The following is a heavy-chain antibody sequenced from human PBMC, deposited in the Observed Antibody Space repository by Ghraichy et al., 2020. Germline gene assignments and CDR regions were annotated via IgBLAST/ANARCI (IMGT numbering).Heavy chain of an antibody. CDR2: ISSDGTTT. V-gene: IGHV3-74*01. J-gene: IGHJ6*02. CDR1: GFTFSSHW. Sequence: GESLNISCAASGFTFSSHWMHWVRQAPGKGLVWVSRISSDGTTTNYADSVRGRFTISRDNAKNMLYLQMNSLGAEDTAVYYCASPPYSGYGMDVWGQGTTVTVSS. D-gene: IGHD5-12*01. CDR3: ASPPYSGYGMDV.